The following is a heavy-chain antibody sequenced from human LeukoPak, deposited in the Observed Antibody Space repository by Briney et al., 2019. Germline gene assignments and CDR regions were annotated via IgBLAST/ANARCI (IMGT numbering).Heavy chain of an antibody. CDR2: VNPSGGST. CDR3: ARDLLTYYFDY. J-gene: IGHJ4*02. Sequence: ASVKVSCKSSGYTFTSHYMHWVRQAPGQGLEWMGIVNPSGGSTSYAQKFQGRVTMTRDTSTSTVYMELSSLRSEDTAVYYCARDLLTYYFDYWGQGTLVTVSS. D-gene: IGHD4/OR15-4a*01. CDR1: GYTFTSHY. V-gene: IGHV1-46*01.